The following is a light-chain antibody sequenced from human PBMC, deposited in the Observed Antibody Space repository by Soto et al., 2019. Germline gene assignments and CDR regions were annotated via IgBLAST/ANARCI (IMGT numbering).Light chain of an antibody. CDR1: QSINTY. V-gene: IGKV3D-11*02. CDR2: DAC. Sequence: EIAMTQSPGTLSLSPGEGATLSCRASQSINTYLAWYQQKPGQAPRLLIYDACKRATGIPARFSGSGSGTNFTLTISSLEPEDFAVYYCQQRRSWQVTFGQGTKVDI. J-gene: IGKJ1*01. CDR3: QQRRSWQVT.